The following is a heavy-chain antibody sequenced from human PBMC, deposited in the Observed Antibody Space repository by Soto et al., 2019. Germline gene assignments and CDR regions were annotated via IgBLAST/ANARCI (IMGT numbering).Heavy chain of an antibody. CDR1: GFXFSDYY. Sequence: GXLRLSCATSGFXFSDYYLSWIRHAPGNGLEFVSYIISSCSTIYYADSVKGRFTISRDNAKNSLYLQMNSLRAEDTAVYYCERVRRSSGYDLGSGWFDPWGQGTLATVSS. CDR3: ERVRRSSGYDLGSGWFDP. CDR2: IISSCSTI. V-gene: IGHV3-11*01. J-gene: IGHJ5*02. D-gene: IGHD5-12*01.